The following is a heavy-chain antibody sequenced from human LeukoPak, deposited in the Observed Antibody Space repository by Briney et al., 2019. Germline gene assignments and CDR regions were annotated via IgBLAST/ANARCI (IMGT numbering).Heavy chain of an antibody. D-gene: IGHD4-17*01. CDR2: IYYSGST. Sequence: KPSETLSLTCTVSGGSISSYYWSWIRQPPGKRLEWIGYIYYSGSTNYNPSLKSRVTISVDTSKNQFSLKLSSVTAADTAVYYCARTDMTTVTNWGQGTLVTVSS. V-gene: IGHV4-59*01. CDR3: ARTDMTTVTN. CDR1: GGSISSYY. J-gene: IGHJ4*02.